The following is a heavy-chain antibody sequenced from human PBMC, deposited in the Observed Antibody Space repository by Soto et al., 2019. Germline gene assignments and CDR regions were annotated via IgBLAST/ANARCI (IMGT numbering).Heavy chain of an antibody. J-gene: IGHJ4*02. CDR2: ISSSSSYT. CDR3: AKQPIAVAGTISVFDY. V-gene: IGHV3-11*06. Sequence: GGSLRLSCAASGFTFSDYYMSWIRQAPGKGLEWVSYISSSSSYTNYADSVKGRFTISRDNAKNSLYLQMNSLRAEDTAVYYCAKQPIAVAGTISVFDYWGQGPLVTVSS. D-gene: IGHD6-19*01. CDR1: GFTFSDYY.